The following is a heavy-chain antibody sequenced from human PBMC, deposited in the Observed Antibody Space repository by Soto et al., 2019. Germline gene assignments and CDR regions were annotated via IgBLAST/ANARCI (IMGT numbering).Heavy chain of an antibody. CDR3: ASPCSGGSCHLDAFDL. CDR2: IQQDGSEN. CDR1: GFALSSYW. V-gene: IGHV3-7*01. D-gene: IGHD2-15*01. Sequence: EVQLVESGGGLVQPGGSLRLSCVASGFALSSYWMSWVRQAPGKGLEWVANIQQDGSENYYVDSLKGRFTISRDNGKNSVYLQMNSLRAEDTAVYYCASPCSGGSCHLDAFDLWGQGTMVTVSS. J-gene: IGHJ3*01.